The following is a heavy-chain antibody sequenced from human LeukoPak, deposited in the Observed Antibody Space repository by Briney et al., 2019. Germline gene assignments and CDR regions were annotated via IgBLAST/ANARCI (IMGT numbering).Heavy chain of an antibody. CDR3: ARGGWANLFLKYQLLYGGGGAFDI. CDR2: IYFSGST. V-gene: IGHV4-59*01. Sequence: SETLSLTCTVSGGSISSYYWSWIRQPPGKGLGWIGYIYFSGSTNYNPSLKSRVTISVDTSKNQFSLKLSSVTAADTAVYYCARGGWANLFLKYQLLYGGGGAFDIWGQGTMVTVSS. J-gene: IGHJ3*02. CDR1: GGSISSYY. D-gene: IGHD2-2*02.